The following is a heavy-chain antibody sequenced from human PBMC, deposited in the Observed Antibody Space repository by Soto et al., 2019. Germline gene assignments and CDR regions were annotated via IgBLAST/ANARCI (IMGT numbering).Heavy chain of an antibody. J-gene: IGHJ1*01. D-gene: IGHD1-26*01. CDR2: ISSSSSTI. V-gene: IGHV3-48*02. Sequence: GGSLRLSCAASGFTFSSYSMNWVRQAPGKGLEWVSYISSSSSTIYYADSVKGRFTISRDNAKNSLYLQMNSLRDEDTAVYYCARDRVKWEPLEYFQHWGQGTLVTVSS. CDR3: ARDRVKWEPLEYFQH. CDR1: GFTFSSYS.